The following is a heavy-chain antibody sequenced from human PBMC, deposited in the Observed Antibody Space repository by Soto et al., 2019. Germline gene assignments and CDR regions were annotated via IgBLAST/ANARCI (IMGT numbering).Heavy chain of an antibody. Sequence: EMQLVESGGGLIQPGGSLRLSCAASGFAVSGKYMTWVRQAPGKGLEWVSVIYGGGTTYYADSVKGRFTISRDTSKNTLYLQMNSLRAEDTAVYYCVQTTGWPGFDFWGQGALVTVSS. V-gene: IGHV3-53*01. J-gene: IGHJ4*02. D-gene: IGHD6-19*01. CDR3: VQTTGWPGFDF. CDR2: IYGGGTT. CDR1: GFAVSGKY.